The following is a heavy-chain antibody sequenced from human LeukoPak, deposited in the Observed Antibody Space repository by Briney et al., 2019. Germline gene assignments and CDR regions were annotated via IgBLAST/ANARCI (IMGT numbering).Heavy chain of an antibody. Sequence: ETLSLTCTVSGGSISSSSYYWGWIRQAPGKGLEWISYISPSSTIYYADSVKGRFTISRDKAQNSLYLQMNSLRVEDTAMYYCTRVFENAWGQGTLVTVSS. CDR2: ISPSSTI. V-gene: IGHV3-69-1*01. D-gene: IGHD3-9*01. CDR1: GGSISSSSYY. CDR3: TRVFENA. J-gene: IGHJ5*02.